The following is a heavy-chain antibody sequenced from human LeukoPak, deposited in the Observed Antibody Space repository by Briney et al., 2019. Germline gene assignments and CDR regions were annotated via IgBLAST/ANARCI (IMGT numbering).Heavy chain of an antibody. J-gene: IGHJ4*02. V-gene: IGHV1-18*01. CDR3: ATGDSIVGATAFDY. CDR2: ISGYNGYT. CDR1: GYTFTNYG. Sequence: ASVKVSCKASGYTFTNYGITWVRQAPGQGLEWMGWISGYNGYTNYAQKFQGRVTMTEDTSTDTAYMELSSLRSEDTAVYYCATGDSIVGATAFDYWGQGTLVTVSS. D-gene: IGHD1-26*01.